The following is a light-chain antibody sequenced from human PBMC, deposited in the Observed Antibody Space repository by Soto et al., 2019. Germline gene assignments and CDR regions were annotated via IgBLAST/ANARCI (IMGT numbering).Light chain of an antibody. CDR1: QSIRSY. CDR2: GAS. CDR3: QQSFSPSIT. J-gene: IGKJ5*01. V-gene: IGKV1-39*01. Sequence: DIHMTXSXSXXXXSXXXRXHIXXRASQSIRSYLNWDHQKPGKAPKLLIYGASSLQSGVPSRFSGSGSGTEFTLTISSLQPEDFATYYCQQSFSPSITFGQGTRLEIK.